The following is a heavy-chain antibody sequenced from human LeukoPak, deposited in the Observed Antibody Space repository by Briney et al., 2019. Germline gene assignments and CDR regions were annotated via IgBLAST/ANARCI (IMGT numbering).Heavy chain of an antibody. J-gene: IGHJ4*02. D-gene: IGHD1-1*01. Sequence: GGSLKLSCVVSGFTFSGSAVHWVRQASGKGPEWVGRIRSKANNYATAYAASVKGRFTISRDNAKNSLYLQMDSLRVEDTAVYYCAKGKRYPDYWGQGTLVTVSS. V-gene: IGHV3-73*01. CDR1: GFTFSGSA. CDR3: AKGKRYPDY. CDR2: IRSKANNYAT.